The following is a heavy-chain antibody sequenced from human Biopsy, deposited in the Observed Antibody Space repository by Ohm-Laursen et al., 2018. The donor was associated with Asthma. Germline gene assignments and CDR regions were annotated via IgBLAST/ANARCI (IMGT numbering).Heavy chain of an antibody. CDR1: GYTFTGYY. V-gene: IGHV1-2*06. CDR2: IDPNSGGT. J-gene: IGHJ2*01. D-gene: IGHD3-16*01. Sequence: SVTVSCKASGYTFTGYYMHWVRQAPGQGLEWMGRIDPNSGGTNYAQKFLGRVTMARDTSVNTAFMVLSRLRSDDTAVYYCARIKIRIGAGTDRYFDLWGRGTLVTVSS. CDR3: ARIKIRIGAGTDRYFDL.